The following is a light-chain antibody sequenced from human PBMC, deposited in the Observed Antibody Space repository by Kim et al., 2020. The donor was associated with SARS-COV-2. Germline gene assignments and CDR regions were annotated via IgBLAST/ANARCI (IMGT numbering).Light chain of an antibody. CDR3: QQYKDWPRT. CDR1: QSVSSN. J-gene: IGKJ1*01. V-gene: IGKV3-15*01. Sequence: VYPGERATLSCSASQSVSSNLAWYQQKPGQAPRLLMYGASTRATGIPARFSGSGSETEFTLTISSLQSEDFAVYYCQQYKDWPRTFGQGTKVDIK. CDR2: GAS.